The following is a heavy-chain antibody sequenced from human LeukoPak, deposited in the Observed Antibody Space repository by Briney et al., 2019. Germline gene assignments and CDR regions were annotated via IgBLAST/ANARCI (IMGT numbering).Heavy chain of an antibody. V-gene: IGHV1-18*01. CDR3: ARSTVDTAMVSPRSFDY. CDR1: GYTFTSYG. D-gene: IGHD5-18*01. CDR2: ISAYNGNT. Sequence: GASVKVSCKASGYTFTSYGISWVRQAPGQGLEWMGWISAYNGNTNYAQKLQGRVTMTTDTSTSTAYMELRSLRSDDTAVYYCARSTVDTAMVSPRSFDYWGQGTLVTVSS. J-gene: IGHJ4*02.